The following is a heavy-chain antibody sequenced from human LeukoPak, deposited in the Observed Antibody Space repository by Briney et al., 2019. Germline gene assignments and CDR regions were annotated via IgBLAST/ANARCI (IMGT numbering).Heavy chain of an antibody. CDR2: IYSGGST. Sequence: GGSLRLSCAASGFTVSSNYMSWVRQAPGKGLEWVSVIYSGGSTYYADSVKGRFTISRDNSKNTLYLQMNSLRAEDTAVYYCARDQGSGSYSPYYYYYSMDVWGQGTTVTVSS. J-gene: IGHJ6*02. D-gene: IGHD3-10*01. CDR1: GFTVSSNY. CDR3: ARDQGSGSYSPYYYYYSMDV. V-gene: IGHV3-66*01.